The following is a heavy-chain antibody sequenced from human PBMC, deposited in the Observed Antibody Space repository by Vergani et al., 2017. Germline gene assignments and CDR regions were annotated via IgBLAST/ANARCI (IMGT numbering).Heavy chain of an antibody. V-gene: IGHV3-9*01. CDR2: ISWNSGSI. Sequence: EVQLVESGGGLVQPGRSLRLSCAASGFTFDDYAMHWVRQAPGKGLEWVSGISWNSGSIGYADSVKGRFTISRDNAKNSLYLQMNSLRAEDTALYYCAKSYCSSNSCHIDYWGQGTLVTVSS. D-gene: IGHD2-2*02. J-gene: IGHJ4*02. CDR1: GFTFDDYA. CDR3: AKSYCSSNSCHIDY.